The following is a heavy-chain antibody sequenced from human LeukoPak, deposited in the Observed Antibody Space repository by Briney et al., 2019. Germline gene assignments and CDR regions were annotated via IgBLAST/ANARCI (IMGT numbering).Heavy chain of an antibody. Sequence: NASETLSLTCTVSGGSISSGGYYWSWIRQPPGKGLEWFGYVYHSGSTYYNPSLKSRVTISVDTSKNQFSLKLSSVTAADTAVYYCARAAVVVTAIRYNWFDPWGQGTLVTVSS. J-gene: IGHJ5*02. CDR3: ARAAVVVTAIRYNWFDP. CDR1: GGSISSGGYY. D-gene: IGHD2-21*02. CDR2: VYHSGST. V-gene: IGHV4-30-2*01.